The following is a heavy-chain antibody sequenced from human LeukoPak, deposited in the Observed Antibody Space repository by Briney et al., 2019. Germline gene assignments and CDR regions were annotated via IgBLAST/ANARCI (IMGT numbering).Heavy chain of an antibody. CDR3: ARNSCPSGTCYDNRGYFDY. CDR2: IYTSGST. Sequence: SETLSLTCTVSGYSTSSGYYWGWIRQPPGKGQEWIGRIYTSGSTNYNPSLKSRVTISVDTSKNQFSLKLSSVTAADTAVYYCARNSCPSGTCYDNRGYFDYWGQGTLVTVSS. V-gene: IGHV4-38-2*02. CDR1: GYSTSSGYY. D-gene: IGHD2-15*01. J-gene: IGHJ4*02.